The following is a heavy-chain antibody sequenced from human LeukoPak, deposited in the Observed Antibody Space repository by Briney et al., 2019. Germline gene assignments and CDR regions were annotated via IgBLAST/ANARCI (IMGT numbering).Heavy chain of an antibody. CDR1: GYTFTSYG. V-gene: IGHV1-18*01. CDR3: ARDCGYYDFWSGYYYYGTDV. J-gene: IGHJ6*02. Sequence: GASVKVSCKASGYTFTSYGISWVRQAPGQGLEWMGWISAYNGNTNYAQKLQGRVTMTTDTSTSTAYMELRSLRSDDTAVYYCARDCGYYDFWSGYYYYGTDVWGQGTTVAVSS. CDR2: ISAYNGNT. D-gene: IGHD3-3*01.